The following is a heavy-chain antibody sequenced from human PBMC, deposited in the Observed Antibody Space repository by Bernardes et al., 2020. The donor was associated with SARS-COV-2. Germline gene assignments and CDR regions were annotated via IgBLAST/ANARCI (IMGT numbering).Heavy chain of an antibody. D-gene: IGHD3-22*01. J-gene: IGHJ6*02. V-gene: IGHV3-72*01. CDR2: VRNKGSNYST. CDR1: GFIFSDHY. Sequence: GGSLRLSRVASGFIFSDHYMDWVRQAPGKGLEWLGRVRNKGSNYSTKYAASVEGRFIISRDDSRKSLYLQMNSLRSEDTAVYYCAREVPKYRDSSGYAHYYYAMDVWGQGTTVTVSS. CDR3: AREVPKYRDSSGYAHYYYAMDV.